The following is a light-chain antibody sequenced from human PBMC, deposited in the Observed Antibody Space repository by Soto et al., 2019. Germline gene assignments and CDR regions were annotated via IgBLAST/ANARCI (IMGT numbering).Light chain of an antibody. V-gene: IGKV3-20*01. CDR1: QSVSSSY. CDR3: QQYGSSIFT. Sequence: EIVLTQSPGTLSLSPGERATLSCRASQSVSSSYLGWYQQKPGQASRLLIYGASTRATGIPDRFSGSGSGTDFTLTISRLEPEDFAVYYCQQYGSSIFTFGPGTKVDIK. J-gene: IGKJ3*01. CDR2: GAS.